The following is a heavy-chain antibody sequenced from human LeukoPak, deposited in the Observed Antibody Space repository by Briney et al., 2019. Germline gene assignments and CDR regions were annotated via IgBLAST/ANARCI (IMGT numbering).Heavy chain of an antibody. V-gene: IGHV4-59*10. CDR1: GGSFSGYY. J-gene: IGHJ4*02. Sequence: SETLSLTCAVYGGSFSGYYWSWIRQPPGKGLEWIGRIHTSGSTNYNPSLKSRVTMSADTSKNQFSLKLSSVIAADTAVYYCARDQYYYGSGSYIDYWGQGTLVTVSS. CDR3: ARDQYYYGSGSYIDY. D-gene: IGHD3-10*01. CDR2: IHTSGST.